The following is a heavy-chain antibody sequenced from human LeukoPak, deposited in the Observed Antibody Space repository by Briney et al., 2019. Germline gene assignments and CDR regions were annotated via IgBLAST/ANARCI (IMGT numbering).Heavy chain of an antibody. CDR1: GGSISSYY. CDR2: IYTSGNT. V-gene: IGHV4-4*07. CDR3: AREEFHYDSSGYYERWYFDL. Sequence: SETLSLTCTVSGGSISSYYWSWIRQPAGKGLEWIGRIYTSGNTNHNPSLRSRVTMSVDTSKNQFSLKLSSVTAADTAVYYCAREEFHYDSSGYYERWYFDLWGRGTLVTVSS. J-gene: IGHJ2*01. D-gene: IGHD3-22*01.